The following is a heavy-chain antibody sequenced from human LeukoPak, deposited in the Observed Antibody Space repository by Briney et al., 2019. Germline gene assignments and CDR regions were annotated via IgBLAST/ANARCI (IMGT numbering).Heavy chain of an antibody. D-gene: IGHD3-16*02. Sequence: SETLSLTCTVSGGSISSSSYYWGWIRQPPGKGLEWIGRIYYSGSTYYNPSLKSRVTISVDTSKHQFSLQLSSVTAADTAVYYCARAGGYGYVWGSYRYVDYWGQGTLVTVSS. J-gene: IGHJ4*02. CDR1: GGSISSSSYY. V-gene: IGHV4-39*07. CDR3: ARAGGYGYVWGSYRYVDY. CDR2: IYYSGST.